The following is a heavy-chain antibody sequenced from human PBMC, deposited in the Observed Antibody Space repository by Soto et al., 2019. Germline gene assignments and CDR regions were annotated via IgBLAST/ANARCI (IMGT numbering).Heavy chain of an antibody. J-gene: IGHJ4*02. Sequence: PSETLSLTCTVSGGSISSYYWSWIRQPPGKGLEWIGYIYYSRSTNYNPSLESRVTISVDTAKTQFSLKLSSVTAEETALYYRARLQHQDVSRQYPQDYWGEGRGVTV. CDR2: IYYSRST. CDR1: GGSISSYY. V-gene: IGHV4-59*01. CDR3: ARLQHQDVSRQYPQDY. D-gene: IGHD1-1*01.